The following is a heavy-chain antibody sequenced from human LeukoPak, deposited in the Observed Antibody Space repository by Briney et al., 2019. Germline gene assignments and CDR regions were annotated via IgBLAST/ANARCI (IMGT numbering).Heavy chain of an antibody. CDR1: GGSISSYY. Sequence: PSETLSLTCTVSGGSISSYYWSWIRQPPGKGLEWIGYIYYSGSTNYNPSLKSRVTMSVDTSKNQFSLKLSSVTAADTAVYYCARERGWNYYFDYWGQGTLVTVSS. V-gene: IGHV4-59*12. CDR2: IYYSGST. J-gene: IGHJ4*02. D-gene: IGHD1-7*01. CDR3: ARERGWNYYFDY.